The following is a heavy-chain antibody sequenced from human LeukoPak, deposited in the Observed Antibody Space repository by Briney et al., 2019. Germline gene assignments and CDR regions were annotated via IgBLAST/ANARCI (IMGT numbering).Heavy chain of an antibody. CDR1: GFTFSSYA. J-gene: IGHJ4*02. Sequence: GGSLRLSCAASGFTFSSYAMSWVRQAPGKGLEWVSAISGSGGSTYYADSVKGRFTISRDNSKNTLYLQMNSLRAEDTAVYYCAKAAYYYDSSGYYLGYYFDYWGQGTLVTVSS. CDR2: ISGSGGST. V-gene: IGHV3-23*01. CDR3: AKAAYYYDSSGYYLGYYFDY. D-gene: IGHD3-22*01.